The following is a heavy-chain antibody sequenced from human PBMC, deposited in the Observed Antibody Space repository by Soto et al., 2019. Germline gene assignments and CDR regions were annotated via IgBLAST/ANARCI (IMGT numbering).Heavy chain of an antibody. D-gene: IGHD2-2*01. CDR1: GDYIHVGGYY. J-gene: IGHJ5*02. Sequence: QVQLQESGPGLVKPSQTLSLTCSVSGDYIHVGGYYWTWIRQRPGKGLEWMGYIYYTGKTYYNPSLESRLTMSVDRSKIQFSLRLTSVTAADTAVYFCGRDLTSYANCIDPWGQGTLVTVSS. CDR2: IYYTGKT. V-gene: IGHV4-30-4*01. CDR3: GRDLTSYANCIDP.